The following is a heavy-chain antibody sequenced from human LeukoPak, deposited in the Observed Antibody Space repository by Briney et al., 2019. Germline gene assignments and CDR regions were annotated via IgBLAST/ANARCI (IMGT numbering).Heavy chain of an antibody. J-gene: IGHJ4*02. V-gene: IGHV4-34*01. CDR1: GGSFSGYY. CDR3: ARGGPAVDTAMVKPYYFDY. D-gene: IGHD5-18*01. Sequence: SETLSFTCAGYGGSFSGYYWSWIRQPPGKGLEWFGEINHSGSTNYNPSLKSRVTISVDTSKNQFSLKLSSVTAADTAVYYCARGGPAVDTAMVKPYYFDYWGQGTLVTVSS. CDR2: INHSGST.